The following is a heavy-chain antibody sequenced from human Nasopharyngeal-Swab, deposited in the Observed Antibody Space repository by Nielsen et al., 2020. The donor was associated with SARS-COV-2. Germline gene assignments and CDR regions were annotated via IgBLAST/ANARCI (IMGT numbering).Heavy chain of an antibody. CDR2: IYPGDSDT. CDR1: GYSFTSYL. CDR3: ARLHTTRRWFDP. V-gene: IGHV5-51*01. Sequence: GESLKISCQGSGYSFTSYLIGLVRQIPGKGLEWMGMIYPGDSDTRYSPSFQGQVTISADKSISTAYLQWSSLKASDTAMYYCARLHTTRRWFDPWGQGTLVTVSS. J-gene: IGHJ5*02. D-gene: IGHD1-26*01.